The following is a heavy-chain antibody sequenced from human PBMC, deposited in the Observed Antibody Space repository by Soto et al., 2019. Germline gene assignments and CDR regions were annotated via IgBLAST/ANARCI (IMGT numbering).Heavy chain of an antibody. CDR2: INHSGST. V-gene: IGHV4-34*01. CDR3: ARGRYPPASGTHLHRLYYFDY. D-gene: IGHD3-10*01. CDR1: GGSFSGYY. Sequence: SETLSLTCAVYGGSFSGYYWGWIRQPPGKGLEWIGEINHSGSTNYNPSLKSRVTISVDTSKNRFSLKLSSVTAADTAVYYCARGRYPPASGTHLHRLYYFDYWGQGTLVTVSS. J-gene: IGHJ4*02.